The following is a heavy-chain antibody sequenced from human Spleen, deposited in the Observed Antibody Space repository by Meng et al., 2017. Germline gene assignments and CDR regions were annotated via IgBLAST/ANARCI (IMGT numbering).Heavy chain of an antibody. D-gene: IGHD3-10*01. V-gene: IGHV3-7*03. CDR2: IKQDGSEK. J-gene: IGHJ6*02. Sequence: GGSLRLSCAASGFTFSSYWMSWVRQAPGKGLEWVANIKQDGSEKYYVDSVKGRFTISRDNAKNSLYLEMNSLRAEDTALYYCARDGSGSYRYYYYGMDVWGQATTVTVSS. CDR3: ARDGSGSYRYYYYGMDV. CDR1: GFTFSSYW.